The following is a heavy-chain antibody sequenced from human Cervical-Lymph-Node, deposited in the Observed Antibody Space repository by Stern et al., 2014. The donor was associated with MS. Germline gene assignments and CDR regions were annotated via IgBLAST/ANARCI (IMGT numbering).Heavy chain of an antibody. CDR1: GGTFSSDA. CDR2: IIPIFETA. CDR3: ARVKGGQKTYYFDY. Sequence: QMQLVQSGAEVKKPGSSMKVSCKASGGTFSSDAIGWVRQAPGQGLEWMGGIIPIFETANYAQKFQGRVTITADQSTKTAYLELSSLTSGDTAMYFCARVKGGQKTYYFDYWGQGTLVTVSS. D-gene: IGHD3-16*01. V-gene: IGHV1-69*01. J-gene: IGHJ4*02.